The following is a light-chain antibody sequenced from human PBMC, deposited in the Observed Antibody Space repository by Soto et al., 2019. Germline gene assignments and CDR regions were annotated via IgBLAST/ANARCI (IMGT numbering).Light chain of an antibody. V-gene: IGLV1-40*01. CDR1: SSNIGADYD. CDR2: GNT. CDR3: LSFDSSLSVV. J-gene: IGLJ2*01. Sequence: QSVLTQPPSVSGAPGQTVTISCTGSSSNIGADYDVPWYQQLPGRAPKLLIYGNTNRPSGVPDRFSGSKSGTSASLAITGLQAEDEADYYCLSFDSSLSVVFGGGTQLTVL.